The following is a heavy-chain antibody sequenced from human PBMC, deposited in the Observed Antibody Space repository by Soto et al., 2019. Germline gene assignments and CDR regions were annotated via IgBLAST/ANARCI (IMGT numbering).Heavy chain of an antibody. CDR2: INSDGSST. J-gene: IGHJ6*03. Sequence: GGSLRLSCAASGFTFSSYWMHWVRQAPGKGLVWVSRINSDGSSTSYADSVKGRFTISRDNAKNTLYLQMNSLRAEDTAVYYCARSGIAAYYYYMDVWGKGTTVTVSS. V-gene: IGHV3-74*01. CDR1: GFTFSSYW. D-gene: IGHD6-13*01. CDR3: ARSGIAAYYYYMDV.